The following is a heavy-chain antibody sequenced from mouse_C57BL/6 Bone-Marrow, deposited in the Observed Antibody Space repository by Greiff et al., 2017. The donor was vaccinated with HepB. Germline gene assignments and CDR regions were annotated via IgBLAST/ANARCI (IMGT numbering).Heavy chain of an antibody. J-gene: IGHJ1*03. V-gene: IGHV1-69*01. Sequence: QVQLQQPGAELVMPGASVKLSCKASGYTFTSYWMHWVKQRPGQGLEWIGEIDPSYSYTNYNQKFKGKSTLTVDKSSSTAYMQLSSLTSEDSAVYYCARLKVTGYFDVWGTGTTVTVSS. CDR1: GYTFTSYW. D-gene: IGHD2-3*01. CDR3: ARLKVTGYFDV. CDR2: IDPSYSYT.